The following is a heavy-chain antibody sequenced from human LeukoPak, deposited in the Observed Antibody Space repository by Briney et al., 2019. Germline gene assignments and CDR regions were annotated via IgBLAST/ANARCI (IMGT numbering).Heavy chain of an antibody. CDR3: ARYVVYGSGKYYFDC. Sequence: SETLSLTCTVSGGSVSSTTYYWSWIRQPPGKGLEWIASINYSGSTYYNPSLKSRVTISVDTSENQFSRKLSSVTAADTAVYYCARYVVYGSGKYYFDCWGQGTLVTVSS. V-gene: IGHV4-39*01. J-gene: IGHJ4*02. D-gene: IGHD3-10*01. CDR2: INYSGST. CDR1: GGSVSSTTYY.